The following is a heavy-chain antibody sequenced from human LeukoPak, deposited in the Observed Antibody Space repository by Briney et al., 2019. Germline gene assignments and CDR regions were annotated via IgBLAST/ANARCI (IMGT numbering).Heavy chain of an antibody. CDR2: IYYDGSNK. D-gene: IGHD3-22*01. Sequence: GGSLRPSCAASGFTFSSYGMHWVRQAPGKGLEWVALIYYDGSNKYSADSVKGRFTISRDNSQNTLFLQMNSLRAEDTAVYYCARDADTSTHYSFFDYWGQGTLVTVSS. CDR1: GFTFSSYG. J-gene: IGHJ4*02. CDR3: ARDADTSTHYSFFDY. V-gene: IGHV3-33*01.